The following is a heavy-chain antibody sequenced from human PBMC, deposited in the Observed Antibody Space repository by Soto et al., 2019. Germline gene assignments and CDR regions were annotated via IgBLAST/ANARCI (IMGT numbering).Heavy chain of an antibody. CDR1: GYTFFNYG. J-gene: IGHJ4*02. V-gene: IGHV1-18*04. CDR2: ITVYNGNT. Sequence: QVQRVQSGTEVKKPGASVKVACRASGYTFFNYGISWVRQAPGQGLEWVGGITVYNGNTNYAQKLQGRVTMTTDTSTSTAYLDLRSLTSADTAVYFCAIAIFAVITEEFLDYLAQGTLVTISS. CDR3: AIAIFAVITEEFLDY. D-gene: IGHD3-3*01.